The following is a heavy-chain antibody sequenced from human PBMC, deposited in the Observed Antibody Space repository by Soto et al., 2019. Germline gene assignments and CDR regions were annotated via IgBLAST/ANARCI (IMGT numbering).Heavy chain of an antibody. D-gene: IGHD7-27*01. CDR2: IYYNGDT. CDR1: GGSISSGGYY. V-gene: IGHV4-31*03. J-gene: IGHJ4*02. CDR3: ARSHRDNWGSPDYFDY. Sequence: TLSLTCTVSGGSISSGGYYWSWIRQHPGKGLEWIGYIYYNGDTYYNPSPKSRVSISIDTSKNQFSLRLTSVTAADTAVYYCARSHRDNWGSPDYFDYWGQGTLVTVSS.